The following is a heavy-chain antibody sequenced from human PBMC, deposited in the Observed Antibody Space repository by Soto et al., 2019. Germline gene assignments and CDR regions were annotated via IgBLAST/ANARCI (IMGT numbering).Heavy chain of an antibody. CDR1: GFTFSIYA. J-gene: IGHJ4*02. V-gene: IGHV3-23*01. CDR2: IRGSGGRT. CDR3: AKDKGPVYYFDY. Sequence: GGSLRLSCAASGFTFSIYAMSWVCQAPGKGLEWVSAIRGSGGRTDYADSVKGRFTISRDNSKNTLYLQMNSLRAEDTAVYYCAKDKGPVYYFDYWGQGALVTVSS.